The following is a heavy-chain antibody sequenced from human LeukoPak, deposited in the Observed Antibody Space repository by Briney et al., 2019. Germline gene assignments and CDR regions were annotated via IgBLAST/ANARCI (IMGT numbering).Heavy chain of an antibody. Sequence: ASVKVSCKASGYTFTGYYMHWVRQAPGQGLEWMGWINPNSGGTNYAQKFQGRVTMTRDTSITTAYMELSRLRSDDTAVYFCARAGELNYYASTAYYIHWGQGTLVTVSS. CDR2: INPNSGGT. CDR3: ARAGELNYYASTAYYIH. D-gene: IGHD3-22*01. V-gene: IGHV1-2*02. CDR1: GYTFTGYY. J-gene: IGHJ4*02.